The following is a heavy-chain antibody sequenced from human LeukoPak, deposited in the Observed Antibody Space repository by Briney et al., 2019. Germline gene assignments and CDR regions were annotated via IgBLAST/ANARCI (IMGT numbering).Heavy chain of an antibody. CDR2: IYSSGST. CDR3: ARAHTSIVGATTFDY. J-gene: IGHJ4*02. Sequence: SETLSLTCTVSGGSISSSSYYWGWIRQPPGKGLEWIGTIYSSGSTYNNPSLKSRVTISVDTSKNQFSLKLSSVTAADTAVYCCARAHTSIVGATTFDYWGQGTLVTVSS. CDR1: GGSISSSSYY. D-gene: IGHD1-26*01. V-gene: IGHV4-39*07.